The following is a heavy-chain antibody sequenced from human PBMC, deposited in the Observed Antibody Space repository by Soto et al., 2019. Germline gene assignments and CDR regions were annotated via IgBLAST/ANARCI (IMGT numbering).Heavy chain of an antibody. CDR1: GYTFTYYT. CDR3: TRDYYDSSGYYPKFDY. J-gene: IGHJ4*02. V-gene: IGHV1-3*05. Sequence: QVQLVQSGAEEKKPGASVTVSCKASGYTFTYYTVHWVRQAPGQRLEWMGWINAGDGNTKYSPNFQGRVTITKDTSASTVYMELSSLRSDDTAVYFCTRDYYDSSGYYPKFDYWGRGTLFTVSS. CDR2: INAGDGNT. D-gene: IGHD3-22*01.